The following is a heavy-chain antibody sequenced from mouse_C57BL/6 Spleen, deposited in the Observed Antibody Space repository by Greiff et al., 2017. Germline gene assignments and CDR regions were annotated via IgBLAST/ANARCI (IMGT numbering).Heavy chain of an antibody. Sequence: VKLVESGPELVKPGASVKISCKASGYAFSSSWMNWVKQRPGKGLEWIGRIYPGDGDTNYNGKFKGKATLTADKSSSTAYMQLSSLTSEDSAVYFCARRGNYYAMDYWGQGTSVTVSS. D-gene: IGHD2-1*01. CDR2: IYPGDGDT. V-gene: IGHV1-82*01. J-gene: IGHJ4*01. CDR1: GYAFSSSW. CDR3: ARRGNYYAMDY.